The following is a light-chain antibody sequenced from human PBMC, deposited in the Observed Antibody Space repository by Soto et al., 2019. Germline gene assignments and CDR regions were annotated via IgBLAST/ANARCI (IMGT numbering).Light chain of an antibody. J-gene: IGKJ5*01. CDR3: QQYNSYWT. CDR2: DAS. Sequence: DIQMTQSPSTLSASVGDRVTITCRASQSISSSFAWYDQKPEKAPKLLIYDASSLESGVPSRFSGSGSGTEFTLTISSLQPDDFATYYCQQYNSYWTFGQGTRLEIK. V-gene: IGKV1-5*01. CDR1: QSISSS.